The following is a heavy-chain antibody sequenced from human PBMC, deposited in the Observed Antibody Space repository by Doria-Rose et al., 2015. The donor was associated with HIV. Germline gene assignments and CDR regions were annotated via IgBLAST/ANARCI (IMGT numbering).Heavy chain of an antibody. D-gene: IGHD3-10*01. CDR2: IYYNGST. CDR1: GGSITSGGYY. V-gene: IGHV4-31*03. J-gene: IGHJ4*02. CDR3: ARDGEKMVQGIIPRGGYFDY. Sequence: GLVKPSQTLSLTCTVSGGSITSGGYYWSWIRQHPGKGLEWIGYIYYNGSTYYSPSLKSRVTISVDTSKNQFSLKLSSVTVADTAVYYCARDGEKMVQGIIPRGGYFDYWGQGALVIVSS.